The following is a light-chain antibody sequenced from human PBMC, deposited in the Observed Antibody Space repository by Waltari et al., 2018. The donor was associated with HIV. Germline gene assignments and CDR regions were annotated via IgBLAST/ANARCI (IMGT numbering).Light chain of an antibody. J-gene: IGKJ1*01. CDR2: DSS. CDR3: QQYSDWPRA. V-gene: IGKV3-15*01. Sequence: IVVTQFPAALSVSPGERASLSCIVSQSASANLAWYHQVAGQAPRLLISDSSNMATGVPDRFKGSGSGTHFTLSISRLQSEGSCVYYCQQYSDWPRAFGLGTKVEV. CDR1: QSASAN.